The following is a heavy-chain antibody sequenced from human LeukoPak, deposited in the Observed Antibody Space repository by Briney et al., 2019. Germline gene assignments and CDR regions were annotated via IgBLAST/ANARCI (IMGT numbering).Heavy chain of an antibody. CDR2: MNPNSGNT. D-gene: IGHD2-2*02. CDR1: GYTFTSYD. Sequence: GASVKVSCKASGYTFTSYDINWVRQATGQGLEWMGWMNPNSGNTGYAQKFQGRVTITRNTSISTAYMELSSLTSEDTAVYYCARYCSSTSCYMGDDAFDIWGQGTMVTVSS. CDR3: ARYCSSTSCYMGDDAFDI. J-gene: IGHJ3*02. V-gene: IGHV1-8*03.